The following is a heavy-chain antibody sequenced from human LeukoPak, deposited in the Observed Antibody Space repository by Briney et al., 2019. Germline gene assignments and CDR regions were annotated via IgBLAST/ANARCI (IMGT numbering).Heavy chain of an antibody. CDR2: IIPIFGTA. CDR3: ARGFTYYYDSSGCPFDY. J-gene: IGHJ4*02. CDR1: GGTFSSYA. V-gene: IGHV1-69*13. Sequence: SVKVSCKASGGTFSSYAISWVRQAPGQGLEWMGGIIPIFGTANYAQKFQGRVTITADESTSTAYMELSSLRSEDTAVYYCARGFTYYYDSSGCPFDYWGQGTLVTVSS. D-gene: IGHD3-22*01.